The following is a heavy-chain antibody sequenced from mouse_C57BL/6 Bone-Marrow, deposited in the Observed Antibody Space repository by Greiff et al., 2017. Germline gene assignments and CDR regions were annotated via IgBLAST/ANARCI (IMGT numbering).Heavy chain of an antibody. Sequence: VQLQQSGAELARPGASVKLSCKASGYTFTSYGISWVKQRTGQGLEWIGEIYPRSGNTYYTEKFKGKATLTADKSSSTAYMELRSLTSEDSAVYFCAISAWFAYWGQGTLVTVSA. CDR2: IYPRSGNT. V-gene: IGHV1-81*01. J-gene: IGHJ3*01. CDR3: AISAWFAY. CDR1: GYTFTSYG.